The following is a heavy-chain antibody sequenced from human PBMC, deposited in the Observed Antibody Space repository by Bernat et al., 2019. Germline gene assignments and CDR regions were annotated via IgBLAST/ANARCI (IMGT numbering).Heavy chain of an antibody. CDR3: ARLIAAAGTCYFDY. Sequence: QVTLRESGPALVKPTQTLTLTCTFSGFSLSTSGMCVSWIRQPPGKALEWLARIDWDDDKYYSTSLKTRLTISKDTSKNQVVLTMTNMDPVDTTTYYCARLIAAAGTCYFDYWGQGTLVTVSS. J-gene: IGHJ4*02. V-gene: IGHV2-70*15. D-gene: IGHD6-13*01. CDR1: GFSLSTSGMC. CDR2: IDWDDDK.